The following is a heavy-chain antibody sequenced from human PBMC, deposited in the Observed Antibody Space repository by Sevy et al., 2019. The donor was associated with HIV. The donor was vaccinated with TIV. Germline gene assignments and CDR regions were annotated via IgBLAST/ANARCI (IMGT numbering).Heavy chain of an antibody. V-gene: IGHV3-30*04. CDR3: AREGYYDYIWGSYRYFNDY. CDR2: ISYDGSNK. CDR1: GFTFSSYA. D-gene: IGHD3-16*02. J-gene: IGHJ4*02. Sequence: GGSLRLSCAASGFTFSSYAMHWVRQAPGKVLEWVAVISYDGSNKYYADSVKGRFTISRDNSKNSVYLQMNSLRAEDTAVYFCAREGYYDYIWGSYRYFNDYWGQGTLVTISS.